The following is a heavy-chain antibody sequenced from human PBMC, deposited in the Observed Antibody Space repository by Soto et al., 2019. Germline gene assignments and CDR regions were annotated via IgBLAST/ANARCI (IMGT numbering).Heavy chain of an antibody. CDR3: ARDSPRGNVDLAY. Sequence: EVQLVESGGGLVQPGGSLRLSCAASGFTFSTYNMNWVRQAPGKGLEWVSYISSSSSTTYYADSVKGRFTISRDNAKNSLYLQMNSLRDEDTAVYYCARDSPRGNVDLAYWGQGTLVTGSS. CDR1: GFTFSTYN. D-gene: IGHD2-21*01. CDR2: ISSSSSTT. V-gene: IGHV3-48*02. J-gene: IGHJ4*02.